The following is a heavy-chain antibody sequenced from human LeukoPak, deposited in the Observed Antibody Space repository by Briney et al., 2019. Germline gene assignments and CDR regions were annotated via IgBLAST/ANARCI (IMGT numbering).Heavy chain of an antibody. V-gene: IGHV1-2*04. Sequence: GASVKVSCKASGYTFTGYYMHWVRQAPGQGLEWMGWINPNSGGTNYAQKFQGWVTMTRDTSISTAYMELSRLRSDDTAVYYCARDSSGWLYDAFDIWGQGTMVTVSS. J-gene: IGHJ3*02. CDR1: GYTFTGYY. D-gene: IGHD6-19*01. CDR2: INPNSGGT. CDR3: ARDSSGWLYDAFDI.